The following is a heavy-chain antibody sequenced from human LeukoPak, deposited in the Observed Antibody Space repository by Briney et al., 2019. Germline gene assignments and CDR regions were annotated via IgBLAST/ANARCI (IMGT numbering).Heavy chain of an antibody. J-gene: IGHJ3*02. CDR2: ISSSSSYI. CDR3: ARGVWGSYRPDDAFDI. V-gene: IGHV3-21*01. Sequence: PGGSLRLSCAASGFTFSSYSMNWVHQAPGKGLEWVSSISSSSSYIYYADSVKGRFTISRDNAKNSLYLQMNSLRAEDTAVYYCARGVWGSYRPDDAFDIWGQGTMVTVSS. CDR1: GFTFSSYS. D-gene: IGHD3-16*02.